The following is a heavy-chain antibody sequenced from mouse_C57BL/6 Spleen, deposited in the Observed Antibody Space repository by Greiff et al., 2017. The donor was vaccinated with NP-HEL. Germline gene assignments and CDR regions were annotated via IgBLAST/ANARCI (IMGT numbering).Heavy chain of an antibody. V-gene: IGHV1-22*01. CDR3: AGGYYGSSPGY. D-gene: IGHD1-1*01. Sequence: VQLQQSGPELVKPGASVKMSCKASGYTFTDYNMHWVKQSHGKSLEWIGYINPNNGGTSYNQKFKGKATLTVNKSSSTAYMELRSLTSEDSAVYYCAGGYYGSSPGYWGQGTTLTVSS. CDR2: INPNNGGT. J-gene: IGHJ2*01. CDR1: GYTFTDYN.